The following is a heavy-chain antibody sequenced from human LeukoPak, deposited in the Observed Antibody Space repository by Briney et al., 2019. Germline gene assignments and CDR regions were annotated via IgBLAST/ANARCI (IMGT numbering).Heavy chain of an antibody. CDR3: ARIFGYGGNHFDY. V-gene: IGHV1-69*13. D-gene: IGHD4-23*01. CDR1: GGTFSSYA. CDR2: IIPIFGTA. J-gene: IGHJ4*02. Sequence: APVKVSCKASGGTFSSYAISWVRQAPGQGLEWMGGIIPIFGTANYAQKFQGRVTITADESTSTAYMELSSLRSEDTAVYYCARIFGYGGNHFDYWGQGTLVTVSS.